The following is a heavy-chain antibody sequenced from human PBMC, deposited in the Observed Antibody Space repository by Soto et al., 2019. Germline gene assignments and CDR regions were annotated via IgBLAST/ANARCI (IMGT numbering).Heavy chain of an antibody. V-gene: IGHV3-30*18. CDR2: ISYDGSNK. CDR1: GFTFSSYG. CDR3: AKLWFGELVGRYFDY. J-gene: IGHJ4*02. D-gene: IGHD3-10*01. Sequence: PGGSLRLSCAASGFTFSSYGMHWVRQAPGKGLEWVAVISYDGSNKYYADSVKGRFTISRDNSKNTLYLQMNSLRAEDTAVYYCAKLWFGELVGRYFDYWGQGTLVTVSS.